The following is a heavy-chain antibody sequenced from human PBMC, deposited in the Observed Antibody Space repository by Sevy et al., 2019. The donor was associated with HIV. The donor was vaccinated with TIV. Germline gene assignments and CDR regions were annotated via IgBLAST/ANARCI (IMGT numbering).Heavy chain of an antibody. CDR1: GFTFSSFG. CDR3: VKDGPPYYTSGSYMYYFDY. CDR2: ISYDGSDK. V-gene: IGHV3-30*18. J-gene: IGHJ4*02. D-gene: IGHD3-10*01. Sequence: GGSLRLSCAASGFTFSSFGMHWVRQVPGKGLEWVSFISYDGSDKRYVDSVKGRFTISRDSSKNTLYLQMNSLRGGDTAVYYCVKDGPPYYTSGSYMYYFDYWGQGALVTVSS.